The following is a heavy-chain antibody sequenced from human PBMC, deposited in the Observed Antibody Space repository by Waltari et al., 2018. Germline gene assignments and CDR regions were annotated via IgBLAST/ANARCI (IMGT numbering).Heavy chain of an antibody. CDR3: TREGSCGGVICYYNLG. J-gene: IGHJ4*02. CDR1: GFTFRDYG. D-gene: IGHD2-15*01. V-gene: IGHV3-49*04. CDR2: IRSKADGGTI. Sequence: EVQLVESGGGSTQPGRSLRLSGTTSGFTFRDYGVSWGRQAPGKGLEWVGFIRSKADGGTIQYAASVKGRFIISRDDSKSIAYLQMNSLKTEDTAVYYCTREGSCGGVICYYNLGWGQGTLVTVSS.